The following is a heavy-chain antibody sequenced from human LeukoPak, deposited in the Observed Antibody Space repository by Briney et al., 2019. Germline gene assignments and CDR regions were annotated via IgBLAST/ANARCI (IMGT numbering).Heavy chain of an antibody. CDR3: ARDGSGSYYVRFQLDDY. CDR2: INPNSGGT. J-gene: IGHJ4*02. V-gene: IGHV1-2*02. Sequence: ASVKVSCKASRYTFTGYYMHWVRQAPGQGLEWMGWINPNSGGTNYAQKFQGRVTMTRDTSISTAYMELSRLRSDDTAVYYCARDGSGSYYVRFQLDDYWGQGTLVTVSS. D-gene: IGHD1-26*01. CDR1: RYTFTGYY.